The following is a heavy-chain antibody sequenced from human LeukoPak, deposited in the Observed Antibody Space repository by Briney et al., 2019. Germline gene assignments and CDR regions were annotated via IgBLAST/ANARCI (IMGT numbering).Heavy chain of an antibody. CDR3: ARGRHRLIGAFDI. D-gene: IGHD3-16*02. J-gene: IGHJ3*02. CDR2: INHSGST. Sequence: PSETLSLTRAVYGGSFSGYYWSWIRQPPGKGLEWIGEINHSGSTNYNPSLKSRVTISVDTSKNQFSLKLSSVTAADTAVYYCARGRHRLIGAFDIWGQGTMVTVSS. CDR1: GGSFSGYY. V-gene: IGHV4-34*01.